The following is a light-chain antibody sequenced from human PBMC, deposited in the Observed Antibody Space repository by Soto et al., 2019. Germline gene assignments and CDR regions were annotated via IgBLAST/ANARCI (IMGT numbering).Light chain of an antibody. Sequence: QYALTQPASVSGSPGQSITISCTGTSSDVGAYDFVSWYQQHPGKAPKYLIYEVSNRPSGVSDRFSGSKSGTTASLTISGLQAEDEADYYCSSYTTTDPYVFGTGTKVTVL. V-gene: IGLV2-14*01. J-gene: IGLJ1*01. CDR3: SSYTTTDPYV. CDR2: EVS. CDR1: SSDVGAYDF.